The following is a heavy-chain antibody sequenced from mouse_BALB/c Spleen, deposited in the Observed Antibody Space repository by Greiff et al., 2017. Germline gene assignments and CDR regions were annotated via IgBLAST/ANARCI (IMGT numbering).Heavy chain of an antibody. CDR2: ISSGGSYT. CDR3: ARIDSSGFY. V-gene: IGHV5-6*01. D-gene: IGHD3-2*01. Sequence: EVQVVESGGDLVKPGGSLKLSCAASGFTFSSYGMSWVRQTPDKRLEWVATISSGGSYTYYPDSVKGRFTISRDNAKNTLYLQMSSLKSEDTAMYYCARIDSSGFYWGQGTTLTVSS. J-gene: IGHJ2*01. CDR1: GFTFSSYG.